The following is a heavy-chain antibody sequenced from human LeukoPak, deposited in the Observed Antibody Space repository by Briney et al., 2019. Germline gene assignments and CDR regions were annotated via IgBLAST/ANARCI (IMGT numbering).Heavy chain of an antibody. D-gene: IGHD3-3*01. CDR3: TRMAPTTYYDFWSGYPY. V-gene: IGHV3-21*01. J-gene: IGHJ4*02. CDR1: GFTFSSYG. CDR2: IDGSSSYI. Sequence: GGSLRLSCAASGFTFSSYGMHWVRQAPGKGLEWVSSIDGSSSYISYTDSVKGRFTISRDNAKNSLYLQMNSLRAEDTAVYYCTRMAPTTYYDFWSGYPYWGQGTLVTVSS.